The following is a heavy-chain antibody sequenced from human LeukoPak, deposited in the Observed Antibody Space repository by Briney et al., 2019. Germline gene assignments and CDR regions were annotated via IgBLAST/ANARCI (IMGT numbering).Heavy chain of an antibody. J-gene: IGHJ6*02. Sequence: GGSLRLSCAASGFTFDDYAMHWVRQAPGKGLEWVSGISWNSGSIGYADSVKGRFTISRDNAKNSLYLQMNSLRAEDTALYYCAKADGGYYYYGMDVWGQGTTVTVSS. CDR2: ISWNSGSI. CDR1: GFTFDDYA. D-gene: IGHD5-24*01. V-gene: IGHV3-9*01. CDR3: AKADGGYYYYGMDV.